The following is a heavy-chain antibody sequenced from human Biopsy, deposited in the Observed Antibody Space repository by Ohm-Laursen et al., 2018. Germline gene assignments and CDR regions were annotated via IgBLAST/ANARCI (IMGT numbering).Heavy chain of an antibody. Sequence: SQTLSLTCEVYGKTFSDYYWSWIRQPPGKGLEWIGQINQSGRTNYNPSLKSRVTISVDTSKNQFSLKVRSVTAADTAVYYCVRGVDCYDPYHYYALDVWGQGTTVTVSS. J-gene: IGHJ6*02. CDR3: VRGVDCYDPYHYYALDV. CDR1: GKTFSDYY. V-gene: IGHV4-34*01. D-gene: IGHD2-21*01. CDR2: INQSGRT.